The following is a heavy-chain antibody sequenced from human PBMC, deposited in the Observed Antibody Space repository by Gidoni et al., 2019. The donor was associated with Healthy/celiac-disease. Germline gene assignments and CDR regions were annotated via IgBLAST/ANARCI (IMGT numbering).Heavy chain of an antibody. CDR3: ATVSSDYYDSSGTPGGAFDI. Sequence: EVQLVESGGGLVQPGRSLRLSFAASGFTFEDYAIHWVRQAPGRGLEWVSGISWNSGSIGYADSVKGRFTIYRDNAKNSLYLQMNSLRAEDTALYYCATVSSDYYDSSGTPGGAFDIWGQGTMVTVSS. CDR1: GFTFEDYA. V-gene: IGHV3-9*01. D-gene: IGHD3-22*01. J-gene: IGHJ3*02. CDR2: ISWNSGSI.